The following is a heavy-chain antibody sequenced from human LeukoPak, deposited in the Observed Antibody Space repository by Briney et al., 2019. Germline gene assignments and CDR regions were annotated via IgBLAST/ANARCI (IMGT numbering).Heavy chain of an antibody. Sequence: AGGSLRLSCAASGFIFSNYWMTWVRQAPGKGLEWVARIRQDGSERHYVDSVKDRFTISRDNAKNSLDLQMDSLRAEDTAVYYCARDWGSTGYDLYDSWGQGTLVTVSS. CDR3: ARDWGSTGYDLYDS. J-gene: IGHJ4*02. D-gene: IGHD5-12*01. CDR1: GFIFSNYW. CDR2: IRQDGSER. V-gene: IGHV3-7*01.